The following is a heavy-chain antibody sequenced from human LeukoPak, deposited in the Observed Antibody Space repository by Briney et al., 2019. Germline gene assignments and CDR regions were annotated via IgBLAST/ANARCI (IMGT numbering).Heavy chain of an antibody. CDR2: ISGSGGKT. J-gene: IGHJ3*01. CDR3: ARDNLAAAGDDNFDL. D-gene: IGHD6-13*01. Sequence: PGGSLRLSCAASGFTFSSYAMSWVRQAPGKGLEWVSLISGSGGKTYYADSVKGRFTISRDNSKNTLHLQMNSLRAEDTAVYYCARDNLAAAGDDNFDLWGQGTMVTVSS. CDR1: GFTFSSYA. V-gene: IGHV3-23*01.